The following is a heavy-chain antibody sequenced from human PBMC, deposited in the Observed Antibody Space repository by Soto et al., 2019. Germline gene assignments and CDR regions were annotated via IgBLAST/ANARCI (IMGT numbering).Heavy chain of an antibody. J-gene: IGHJ5*02. D-gene: IGHD2-2*01. CDR1: GYTFTGYY. Sequence: ASVKFSCKASGYTFTGYYMHWVRQAPGQGLEWMGWINPNSGGTNYAQKFQVWVTMTRDTSISTAYMELSRLRSDDTAVYYCARSYCSSTSCSEYNWFDPWGQGTLVTVSS. CDR3: ARSYCSSTSCSEYNWFDP. CDR2: INPNSGGT. V-gene: IGHV1-2*04.